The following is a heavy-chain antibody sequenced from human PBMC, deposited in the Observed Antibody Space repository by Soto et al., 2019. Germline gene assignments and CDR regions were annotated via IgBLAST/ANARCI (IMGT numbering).Heavy chain of an antibody. V-gene: IGHV3-7*01. D-gene: IGHD4-17*01. CDR2: IKQDGSEK. CDR3: ASAFGDYVPFDY. CDR1: GFTFSSYW. Sequence: EVQLVESGGGLVQPGGSLRLSCAASGFTFSSYWMSWVRQAPGKGLEWVANIKQDGSEKYYVDSVKGRFTISRDNAKNVLYLQMNRLRAEDTAVYYCASAFGDYVPFDYWGQGTLVTVSS. J-gene: IGHJ4*02.